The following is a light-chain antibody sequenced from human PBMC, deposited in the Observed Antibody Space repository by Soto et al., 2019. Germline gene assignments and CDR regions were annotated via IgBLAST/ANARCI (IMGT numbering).Light chain of an antibody. V-gene: IGKV1-27*01. CDR2: AAS. CDR1: QGISNY. J-gene: IGKJ3*01. CDR3: QKYHSAPPEIT. Sequence: DIQMTQSPSSLSASVGDRVTITCRASQGISNYLAWYQQKPGKVPKLLIYAASTLQSGVPTRFSGSGSWTECTHTISSLQSEDVATYYCQKYHSAPPEITFGPGSKVYI.